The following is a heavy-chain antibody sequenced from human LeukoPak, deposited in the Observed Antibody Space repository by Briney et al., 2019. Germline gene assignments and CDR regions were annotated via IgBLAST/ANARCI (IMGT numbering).Heavy chain of an antibody. V-gene: IGHV3-7*01. D-gene: IGHD6-19*01. CDR1: GFTFSSYW. CDR3: ARDQWLVQFDY. CDR2: IKQDGSEK. Sequence: GGSLRLSCAASGFTFSSYWMSWVRQAPGKGLERVANIKQDGSEKYYVDSVKGRFTISRDNAKNSLYLQMNSLRAEDTAVYYCARDQWLVQFDYWGQGTLVTVSS. J-gene: IGHJ4*02.